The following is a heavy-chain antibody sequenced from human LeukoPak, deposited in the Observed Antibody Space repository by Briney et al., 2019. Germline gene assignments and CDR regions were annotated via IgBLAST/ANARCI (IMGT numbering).Heavy chain of an antibody. V-gene: IGHV3-23*01. CDR2: ISGGGGST. CDR3: ANGYFDWSLHRTDAFDI. J-gene: IGHJ3*02. D-gene: IGHD3-9*01. CDR1: GFTFSSYN. Sequence: GGSLRLSCAASGFTFSSYNMNWVRQAPGKGLEWVSAISGGGGSTYYADSVKGRFTISRDNSKNTLYLQMNSLRAEDTAVYYCANGYFDWSLHRTDAFDIWGQGTMVTVSS.